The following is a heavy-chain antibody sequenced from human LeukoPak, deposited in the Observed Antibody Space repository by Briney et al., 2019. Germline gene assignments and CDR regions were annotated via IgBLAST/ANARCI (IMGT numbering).Heavy chain of an antibody. CDR3: AKNRDTAMFRYYYYMDV. D-gene: IGHD5-18*01. J-gene: IGHJ6*03. CDR1: GFTFSSYA. Sequence: PGGSLRLSCAASGFTFSSYAMSWVRQAPGKGLEWVSAISGSGGSTYYADSVKGRFTISRDNSKNTLYLQMNSLRAEDTAVYYYAKNRDTAMFRYYYYMDVWGKGTTVTVSS. CDR2: ISGSGGST. V-gene: IGHV3-23*01.